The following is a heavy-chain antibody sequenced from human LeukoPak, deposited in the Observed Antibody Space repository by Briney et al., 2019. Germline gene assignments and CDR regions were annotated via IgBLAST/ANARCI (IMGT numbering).Heavy chain of an antibody. CDR3: ARDHNWHISYNYYYGMDV. D-gene: IGHD2-21*01. Sequence: SETLSLTCTVSGGSISSYYWSWIRQPPGKGLEWIGYIYYSGTTNYNPSLKSRVTISVDTSKNQFSLKLSSVTAADTAVYYCARDHNWHISYNYYYGMDVWGQGTTVTVSS. J-gene: IGHJ6*02. V-gene: IGHV4-59*01. CDR1: GGSISSYY. CDR2: IYYSGTT.